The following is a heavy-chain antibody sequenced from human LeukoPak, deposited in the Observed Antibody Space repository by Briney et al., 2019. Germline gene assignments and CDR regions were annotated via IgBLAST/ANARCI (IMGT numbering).Heavy chain of an antibody. CDR3: ARVKELYYFDY. CDR2: IYYSGST. CDR1: GGSISSYY. D-gene: IGHD1-7*01. V-gene: IGHV4-59*01. Sequence: SETLSLTCTVSGGSISSYYWSWIRQPPGKGLEWIGYIYYSGSTNYNPSLKSRVTISIDTSKNQFSLKLSSVTAADTAVYYCARVKELYYFDYWGQGTLVTVSS. J-gene: IGHJ4*02.